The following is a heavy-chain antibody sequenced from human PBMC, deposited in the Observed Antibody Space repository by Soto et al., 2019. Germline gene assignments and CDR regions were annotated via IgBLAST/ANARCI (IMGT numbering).Heavy chain of an antibody. D-gene: IGHD3-10*01. CDR3: AGPHSAVIPIAAFAFDI. V-gene: IGHV4-30-4*08. CDR1: GVSIGSDDYY. J-gene: IGHJ3*02. Sequence: PSETLSLTCTVSGVSIGSDDYYWTWIRQLPGKGLEWIGYIYSSGNTNYNPSLKSRGVISVDRSKNQFSLKLRSVTAADTAVYYCAGPHSAVIPIAAFAFDIWGQGTVVTVSS. CDR2: IYSSGNT.